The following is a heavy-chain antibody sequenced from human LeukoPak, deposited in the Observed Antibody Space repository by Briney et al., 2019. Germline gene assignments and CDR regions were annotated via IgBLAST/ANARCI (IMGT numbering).Heavy chain of an antibody. Sequence: GGSPRLSCAASGFTFSDYYMSWVRQAPGKGLEWVSAISGSGGSTYYADSVKGRFTISRDNSKNTLYLQMNSLRAEDTAVYYCAKTWGPYQLGYCSGGSCDGSPPGPEFQHWGQGTLVTVSS. J-gene: IGHJ1*01. CDR3: AKTWGPYQLGYCSGGSCDGSPPGPEFQH. CDR1: GFTFSDYY. D-gene: IGHD2-15*01. V-gene: IGHV3-23*01. CDR2: ISGSGGST.